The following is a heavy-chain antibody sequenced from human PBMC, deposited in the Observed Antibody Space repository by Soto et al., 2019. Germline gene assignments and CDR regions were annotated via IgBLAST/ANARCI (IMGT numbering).Heavy chain of an antibody. Sequence: QVQLVQSGAEVKKPGASVKVSCKASGYRFSNYDMNWVRQAPRQGLEWMGWVNPNSANTGYAQKFRGRLTLTWNTFISTTYMELSSLTSEDTDVYSCARSDGWDFNWLDSWGQGTLVTVSS. J-gene: IGHJ5*01. CDR3: ARSDGWDFNWLDS. CDR2: VNPNSANT. D-gene: IGHD6-19*01. CDR1: GYRFSNYD. V-gene: IGHV1-8*01.